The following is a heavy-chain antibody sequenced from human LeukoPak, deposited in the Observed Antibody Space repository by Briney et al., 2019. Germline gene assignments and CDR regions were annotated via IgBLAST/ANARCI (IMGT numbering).Heavy chain of an antibody. Sequence: HPSETLSLTCAVYGGSFSGYYWSWIRRPPGKGLEWIGEINHSGSTNYNPSLKSRVTISVDTSKNQFSLKLSSVTAADTAVYYCARYVSGDYWVQSKTDNRWGYWFDPWGQGTLVTVSS. CDR3: ARYVSGDYWVQSKTDNRWGYWFDP. D-gene: IGHD3/OR15-3a*01. V-gene: IGHV4-34*01. CDR2: INHSGST. CDR1: GGSFSGYY. J-gene: IGHJ5*02.